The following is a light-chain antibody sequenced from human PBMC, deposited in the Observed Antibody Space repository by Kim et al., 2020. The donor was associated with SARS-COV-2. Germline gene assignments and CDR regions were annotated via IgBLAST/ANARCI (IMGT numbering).Light chain of an antibody. CDR2: SNN. CDR1: SSNIGINT. Sequence: QSVLTQPPSASGTPGQRVTISCSGSSSNIGINTVNSYQQLPGTDPKLLIYSNNQRPSGVPDRFSGSKSGTSASLAISGLQSEDEDDYYCAAWDDSLNGREFGGGTKRTVL. CDR3: AAWDDSLNGRE. J-gene: IGLJ3*02. V-gene: IGLV1-44*01.